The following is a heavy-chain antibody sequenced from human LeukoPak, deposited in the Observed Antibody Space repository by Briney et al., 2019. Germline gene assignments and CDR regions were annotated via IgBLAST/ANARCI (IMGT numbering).Heavy chain of an antibody. V-gene: IGHV1-69*06. CDR1: GGTFSSYA. Sequence: SVKVSCKASGGTFSSYAISWVRQAPGQGLEWMGGIIPIFGTANYAQKFQGRVTITADKSTSTAYMELSSLRSEDTAVYYCARGATAYYYYMDVWGKGTTVTVSS. D-gene: IGHD5-12*01. CDR3: ARGATAYYYYMDV. CDR2: IIPIFGTA. J-gene: IGHJ6*03.